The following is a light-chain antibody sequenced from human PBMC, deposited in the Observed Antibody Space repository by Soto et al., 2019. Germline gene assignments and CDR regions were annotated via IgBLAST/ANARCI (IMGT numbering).Light chain of an antibody. Sequence: DIQMTQSPSSLSASVGDRVTITCRASQSISSYLNWYQQKPGKAPKLLIYAASSLQSGVPSRFSGSGSETDFTLTISSLQPEDSATYYCQQSYSTFITFGQGTRLEIK. CDR2: AAS. J-gene: IGKJ5*01. V-gene: IGKV1-39*01. CDR1: QSISSY. CDR3: QQSYSTFIT.